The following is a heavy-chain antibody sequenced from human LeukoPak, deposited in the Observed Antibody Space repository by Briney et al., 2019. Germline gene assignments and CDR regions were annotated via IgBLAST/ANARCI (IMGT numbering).Heavy chain of an antibody. CDR2: INPNSGGT. D-gene: IGHD3-22*01. J-gene: IGHJ6*02. CDR3: ARGYYDSSGYSYGMDV. CDR1: GYTFTGYY. Sequence: ASVNVSCKASGYTFTGYYMHWVRQAPGQGLEWMGWINPNSGGTNYAQKFQGWVTMTRDTSISTAYMELSRLRSDDTAVYYCARGYYDSSGYSYGMDVWGQGTTVTASS. V-gene: IGHV1-2*04.